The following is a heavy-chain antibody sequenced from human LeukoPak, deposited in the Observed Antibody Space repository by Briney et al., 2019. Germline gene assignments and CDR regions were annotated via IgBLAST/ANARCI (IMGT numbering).Heavy chain of an antibody. J-gene: IGHJ4*02. Sequence: GGSLRLSCVTSGFTFSSYAFHWVRQAPGKGLEWVATMSFDVNNKYYADSVRGRFTISRDNSKNTLYLQMNSLGAEDTAVYSCARGYCTSSSCYNDYWGQGTLVTVSS. CDR2: MSFDVNNK. CDR1: GFTFSSYA. D-gene: IGHD2-2*02. CDR3: ARGYCTSSSCYNDY. V-gene: IGHV3-30*04.